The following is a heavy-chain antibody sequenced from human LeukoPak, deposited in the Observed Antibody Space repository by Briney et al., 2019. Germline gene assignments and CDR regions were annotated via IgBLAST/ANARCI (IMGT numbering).Heavy chain of an antibody. CDR3: ARLRGIAAAGTYNY. CDR2: ISAYNGNT. CDR1: GYTFTSYG. Sequence: GASVKVSCKASGYTFTSYGISWVRQAPGQGLEWIGWISAYNGNTNYAQKLQGRVTMTTDTSTSTAYMELRSLRSDDTAVYYCARLRGIAAAGTYNYWGQGTLVTVSS. V-gene: IGHV1-18*01. D-gene: IGHD6-13*01. J-gene: IGHJ4*02.